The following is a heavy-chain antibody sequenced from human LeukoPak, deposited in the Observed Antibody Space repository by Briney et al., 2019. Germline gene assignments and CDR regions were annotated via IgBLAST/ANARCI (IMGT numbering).Heavy chain of an antibody. CDR2: IYYSGIT. D-gene: IGHD5-24*01. CDR1: GGSIRNCRYY. J-gene: IGHJ4*02. Sequence: SGPTLVHPSQTLSLPCSFPGGSIRNCRYYWGWLRQPPGKGLRWRGSIYYSGITNSNPSLRSRLTISVETSKTQFSLKLGSVTAADAAVYYCATLNTDGWYFDNWGQGTLVTVSS. V-gene: IGHV4-39*01. CDR3: ATLNTDGWYFDN.